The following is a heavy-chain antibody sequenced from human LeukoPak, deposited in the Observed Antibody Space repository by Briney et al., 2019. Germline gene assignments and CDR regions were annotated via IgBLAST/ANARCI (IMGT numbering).Heavy chain of an antibody. CDR2: IYYSGST. CDR1: GGSISSYY. D-gene: IGHD6-13*01. Sequence: PSETLSLTCTVSGGSISSYYWSWIRRPPGKGLEWIGYIYYSGSTNYNPSLKSRVTISVDTSKNQFSLKLSSVTAADTAVYYCARVSSSWLGVGAFDIWGQGTMATVSS. J-gene: IGHJ3*02. V-gene: IGHV4-59*01. CDR3: ARVSSSWLGVGAFDI.